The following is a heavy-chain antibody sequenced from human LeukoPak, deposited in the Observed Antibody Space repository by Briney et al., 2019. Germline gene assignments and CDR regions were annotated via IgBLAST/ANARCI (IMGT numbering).Heavy chain of an antibody. CDR3: ANGTRYYYYMDV. V-gene: IGHV3-74*01. CDR2: INRDGSNT. J-gene: IGHJ6*03. CDR1: GVTFSNYW. D-gene: IGHD1-1*01. Sequence: GGSLRLSCAATGVTFSNYWMHAVRRAPGKELGWVSGINRDGSNTNYADSVKGRFTNSKNNAKNPLSLQMNSLSAEDTAVYYCANGTRYYYYMDVWGKGTTVTISS.